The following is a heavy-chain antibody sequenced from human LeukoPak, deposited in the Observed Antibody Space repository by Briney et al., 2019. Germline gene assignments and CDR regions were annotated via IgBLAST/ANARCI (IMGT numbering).Heavy chain of an antibody. Sequence: GGSLRLSCAASGLTFSSYAMSWVRQAPGRGLEWVSVISATGYTTYYADFVKGRFTISRDNSKNTLYLQMNSLRAEDTAVYYCAKNSGYDSGYFDYWGQGTLVTVSS. CDR1: GLTFSSYA. J-gene: IGHJ4*02. V-gene: IGHV3-23*01. CDR3: AKNSGYDSGYFDY. D-gene: IGHD5-12*01. CDR2: ISATGYTT.